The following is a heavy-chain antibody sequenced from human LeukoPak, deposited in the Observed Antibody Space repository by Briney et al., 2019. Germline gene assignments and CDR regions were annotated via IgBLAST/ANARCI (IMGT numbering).Heavy chain of an antibody. CDR3: ARANGDYVRFAFDI. CDR1: GGSISSGGYS. Sequence: SETLSLTCAVSGGSISSGGYSWSWIRQPPGKGLEWIGYTYHSGSTYYNPSLKSRVTISVDRSKNQFSLKLSSVTAADTAVYYCARANGDYVRFAFDIWGQGTMVTVSS. CDR2: TYHSGST. V-gene: IGHV4-30-2*01. J-gene: IGHJ3*02. D-gene: IGHD4-17*01.